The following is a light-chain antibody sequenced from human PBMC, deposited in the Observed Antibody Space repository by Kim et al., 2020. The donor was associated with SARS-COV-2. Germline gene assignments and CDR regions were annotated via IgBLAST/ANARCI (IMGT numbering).Light chain of an antibody. CDR2: TLS. J-gene: IGKJ2*01. CDR3: MQRIEFPDT. V-gene: IGKV2-40*01. CDR1: RSLFDRNDGNTY. Sequence: DIVMTQTPLSLPVTPGEPASISCRSSRSLFDRNDGNTYLDWYVQKPGQSPQLLIYTLSYRPSGVPDRFSGSGSGTYFTLKISRVEAEDVGLYYCMQRIEFPDTFGPGTKLEIK.